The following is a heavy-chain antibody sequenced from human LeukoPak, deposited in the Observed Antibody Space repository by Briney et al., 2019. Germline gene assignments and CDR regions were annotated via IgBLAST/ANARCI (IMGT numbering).Heavy chain of an antibody. CDR2: DYYTGST. Sequence: SETLSLTCTVSGGSFEHYFWSWIRQPPGKGLEFLGYDYYTGSTDYSPSLKSRLTISADTAKNQFSLNLRSVTAADTAVYFCASHRRSHGAEYWGQGTLVTVSS. V-gene: IGHV4-59*08. CDR3: ASHRRSHGAEY. J-gene: IGHJ4*02. CDR1: GGSFEHYF. D-gene: IGHD5-18*01.